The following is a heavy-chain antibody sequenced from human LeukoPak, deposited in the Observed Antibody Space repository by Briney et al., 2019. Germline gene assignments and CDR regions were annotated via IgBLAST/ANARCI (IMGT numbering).Heavy chain of an antibody. CDR2: IYYSGST. CDR1: GGSISSYY. CDR3: ARTNYSYFDY. J-gene: IGHJ4*02. D-gene: IGHD2-21*01. Sequence: SETLSLTCTVSGGSISSYYWSWIRQPPGKGLEWIGYIYYSGSTNYNPSLKSRVTIPVDTSKNQFSLKLSSVTAADTAVYYCARTNYSYFDYWGRGTLVTVSS. V-gene: IGHV4-59*01.